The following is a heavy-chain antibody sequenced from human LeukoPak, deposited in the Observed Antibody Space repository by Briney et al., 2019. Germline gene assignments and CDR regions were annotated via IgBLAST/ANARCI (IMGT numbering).Heavy chain of an antibody. D-gene: IGHD6-19*01. CDR2: ISSSGSTI. Sequence: GGSLRLSCAASGFTFSSYEMNWVRQAPGKGLEWISYISSSGSTIYYADSVKGRFTISRDNSKNSLYQQMNSLRAEDTAVYYCARGPEYSSGWYGGYWGQGALVTVSS. V-gene: IGHV3-48*03. CDR3: ARGPEYSSGWYGGY. CDR1: GFTFSSYE. J-gene: IGHJ4*02.